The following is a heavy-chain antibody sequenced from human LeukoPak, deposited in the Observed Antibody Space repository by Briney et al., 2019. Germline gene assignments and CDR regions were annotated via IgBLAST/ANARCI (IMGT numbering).Heavy chain of an antibody. D-gene: IGHD6-19*01. CDR1: GFTFSSYA. V-gene: IGHV3-23*01. CDR3: AKEVDSSGWSYYYYYGMDV. J-gene: IGHJ6*02. Sequence: GGSLRLSCAASGFTFSSYAMSWVRQAPGKGLEWVSAISGSGGSTYYADSVKGRFTISRDNSKNTLYLQMNSLRAEDTAVYYCAKEVDSSGWSYYYYYGMDVWGQGATVTVSS. CDR2: ISGSGGST.